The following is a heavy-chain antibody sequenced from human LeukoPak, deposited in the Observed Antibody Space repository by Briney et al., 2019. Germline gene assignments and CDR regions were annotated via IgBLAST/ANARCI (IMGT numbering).Heavy chain of an antibody. CDR3: AREIRAAAGTFY. CDR2: IYYSGST. Sequence: PSETLSLTCTVSGGSISSSSYYWGWIRQPPGKGLEWIGSIYYSGSTYYNPSLKSRVTISVDTSKNQFSLKLSSVTAADTAVYYCAREIRAAAGTFYWGQGTLVTVSS. CDR1: GGSISSSSYY. J-gene: IGHJ4*02. V-gene: IGHV4-39*07. D-gene: IGHD6-13*01.